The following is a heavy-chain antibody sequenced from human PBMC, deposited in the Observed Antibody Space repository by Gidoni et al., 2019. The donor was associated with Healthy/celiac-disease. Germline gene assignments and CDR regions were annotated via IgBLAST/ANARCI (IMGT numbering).Heavy chain of an antibody. CDR1: GYTFTSYG. J-gene: IGHJ4*02. Sequence: QVQLVQSGAEVKKPGASVKVSCKASGYTFTSYGISWVRQAPGQGLEWMGWISAYNGNTNYAQKLQGRVTMTTDTSTSTAYMELRSLRSDDTAVYYCARDPGGGYCSSASCYGDPFDYWGQGTLVTVSS. CDR3: ARDPGGGYCSSASCYGDPFDY. V-gene: IGHV1-18*01. CDR2: ISAYNGNT. D-gene: IGHD2-2*01.